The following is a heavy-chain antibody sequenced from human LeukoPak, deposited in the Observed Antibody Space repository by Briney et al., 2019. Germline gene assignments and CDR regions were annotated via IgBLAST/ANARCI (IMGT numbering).Heavy chain of an antibody. V-gene: IGHV3-7*01. J-gene: IGHJ4*02. CDR2: IKQDGSEK. CDR1: GFTFSSYW. Sequence: GGSLRLSCAASGFTFSSYWMSWVRQAPGKGREWVANIKQDGSEKYYVDSVKGRFTIPRDNAKNSLYLQMNSLRAEDTAVYHCARGGYYDSSGYGYWGQGTLVTVSS. CDR3: ARGGYYDSSGYGY. D-gene: IGHD3-22*01.